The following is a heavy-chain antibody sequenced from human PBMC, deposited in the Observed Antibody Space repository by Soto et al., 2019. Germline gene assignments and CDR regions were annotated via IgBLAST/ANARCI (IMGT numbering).Heavy chain of an antibody. CDR2: INPSGGST. CDR3: ASSEEYGAFDY. V-gene: IGHV1-46*03. Sequence: QVQLVQSGAEVKKPGASVKVSCKASGYTFTSYYVHWVRQAPGQGLEWMTIINPSGGSTTYAQKFQGSITMTRDTSTSTVYMELSSLRSEDTAVYYGASSEEYGAFDYWGQGTLVTVSS. D-gene: IGHD6-6*01. J-gene: IGHJ4*02. CDR1: GYTFTSYY.